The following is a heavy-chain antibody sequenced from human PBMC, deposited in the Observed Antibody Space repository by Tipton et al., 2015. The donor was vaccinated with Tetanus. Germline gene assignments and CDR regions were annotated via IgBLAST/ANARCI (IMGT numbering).Heavy chain of an antibody. CDR2: IYYSGST. V-gene: IGHV4-59*08. CDR3: ARRSLLVRGGYYFDY. J-gene: IGHJ4*02. Sequence: TLSITCTVSGGSISRYYWSWIRQPPGKGLEWIGYIYYSGSTNYNPSLKSRVTISVDTSKNQFSLKLSSVTAADTAVYYCARRSLLVRGGYYFDYWGQGTLVTVSS. CDR1: GGSISRYY. D-gene: IGHD6-13*01.